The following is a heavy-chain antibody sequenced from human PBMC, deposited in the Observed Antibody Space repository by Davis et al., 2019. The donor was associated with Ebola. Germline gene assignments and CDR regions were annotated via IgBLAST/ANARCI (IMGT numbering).Heavy chain of an antibody. J-gene: IGHJ6*02. CDR2: IRNKPNNYAT. CDR1: WFTFSNSA. CDR3: TAQVDSAMGDYYYYYGVDV. D-gene: IGHD5-18*01. Sequence: GGSLRLSCTASWFTFSNSAIHWVRQASGKGLEWVGRIRNKPNNYATAYAASLKGRFTISRDDSKNTAYLQMNSLKTEDTAVYYCTAQVDSAMGDYYYYYGVDVWGQGTTVIVSS. V-gene: IGHV3-73*01.